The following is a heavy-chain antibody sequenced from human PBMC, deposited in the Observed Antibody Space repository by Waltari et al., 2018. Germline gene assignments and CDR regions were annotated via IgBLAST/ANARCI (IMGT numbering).Heavy chain of an antibody. V-gene: IGHV4-4*07. Sequence: QVQLQESGPGLVKPSETLSLTCTVSGGSISSYYWSWIRQPAGKGLEWIGRIYTSGSTNYNPSLKSRVTMSVDTSKNQVSLKLSSVTAADTAVYYCARVWSSSWTSNWFDPWGQGTLVTVSS. D-gene: IGHD6-13*01. CDR2: IYTSGST. CDR1: GGSISSYY. J-gene: IGHJ5*02. CDR3: ARVWSSSWTSNWFDP.